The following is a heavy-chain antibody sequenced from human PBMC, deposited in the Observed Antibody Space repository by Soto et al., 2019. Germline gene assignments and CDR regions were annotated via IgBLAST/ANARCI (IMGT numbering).Heavy chain of an antibody. Sequence: PGGSRRLSCAASGFTFSSYAMTWVRQAPGKGLEWVSTIDASGGSTYYTDSVKGRFTISRDNSMNTLFLHMSSLRTEDTAIYYCAKGGYTSPFDYWGLGTLVTVSS. D-gene: IGHD5-12*01. CDR2: IDASGGST. J-gene: IGHJ4*02. CDR3: AKGGYTSPFDY. CDR1: GFTFSSYA. V-gene: IGHV3-23*01.